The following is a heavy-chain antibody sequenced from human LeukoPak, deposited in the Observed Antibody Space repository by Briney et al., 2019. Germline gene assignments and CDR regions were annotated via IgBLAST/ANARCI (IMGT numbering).Heavy chain of an antibody. CDR2: IYHSGST. J-gene: IGHJ6*02. CDR3: ARGRYYYGSGSYYDTIPLIHYYYYGMDV. CDR1: GGSISSGGYS. D-gene: IGHD3-10*01. V-gene: IGHV4-30-2*01. Sequence: SETLSLTCAVSGGSISSGGYSWSWIRQPPGKGLEWIGYIYHSGSTYYNPSLKSRVTISVDRSKNQFSLKLSSVTAADTAVYYCARGRYYYGSGSYYDTIPLIHYYYYGMDVWGQGTTVTVSS.